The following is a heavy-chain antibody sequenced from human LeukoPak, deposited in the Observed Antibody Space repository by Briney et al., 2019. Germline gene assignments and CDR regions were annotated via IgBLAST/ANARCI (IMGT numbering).Heavy chain of an antibody. J-gene: IGHJ4*02. CDR1: GYTFTSYA. CDR2: INTNTGNP. D-gene: IGHD6-19*01. Sequence: ASVKVSCKASGYTFTSYAMNLVRQAPGQGLEWMGWINTNTGNPTYAQGFTGRFVFSLDTSVSTAYLQICSLKAEDTAVYYCARGVAGTRSGPSYYFDYWGQGTLVTVSS. CDR3: ARGVAGTRSGPSYYFDY. V-gene: IGHV7-4-1*01.